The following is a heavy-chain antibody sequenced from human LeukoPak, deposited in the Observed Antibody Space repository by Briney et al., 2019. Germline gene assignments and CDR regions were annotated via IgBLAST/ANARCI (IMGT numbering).Heavy chain of an antibody. D-gene: IGHD2-2*01. CDR1: GFTFSSYA. V-gene: IGHV3-30*02. CDR3: AKILYCSSTSCYPDY. CDR2: IRYDGSNK. Sequence: QAGGSLRLSCAASGFTFSSYAMSWVRQAPGKGLEWVAFIRYDGSNKYYADSVKGRFTISRDNSKNTLYLQMNSLRAEDTAVYYCAKILYCSSTSCYPDYWGQGTLVTVSS. J-gene: IGHJ4*02.